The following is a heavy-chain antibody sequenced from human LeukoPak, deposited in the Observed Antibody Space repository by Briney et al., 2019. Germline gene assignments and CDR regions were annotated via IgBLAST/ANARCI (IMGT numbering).Heavy chain of an antibody. Sequence: GGSLRLSCVGSGFRFGNSAMSWVRQIPGKGLEWVSSITSTSGSIKYVDSVKGRFTISRDNSENTLFLQMDSLRAEDTAIYYCASYSSGWFKPLDSWGQGTLVTVSS. CDR1: GFRFGNSA. CDR2: ITSTSGSI. D-gene: IGHD6-19*01. V-gene: IGHV3-23*01. CDR3: ASYSSGWFKPLDS. J-gene: IGHJ4*02.